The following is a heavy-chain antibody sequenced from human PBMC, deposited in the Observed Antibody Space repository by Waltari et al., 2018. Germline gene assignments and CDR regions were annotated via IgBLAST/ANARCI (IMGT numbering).Heavy chain of an antibody. V-gene: IGHV1-69*01. CDR3: AYMVATQGDFDY. Sequence: QVQLVQSGSELKKPGASVKVSCKASGYTFTSYAMNWVRQAPGQGLEWMGWIIPIFGTANYAQKFQGRVTITTDESTSTAYMELSSLRSEDTAVYYCAYMVATQGDFDYWGQGTLVTVSS. D-gene: IGHD5-12*01. J-gene: IGHJ4*02. CDR1: GYTFTSYA. CDR2: IIPIFGTA.